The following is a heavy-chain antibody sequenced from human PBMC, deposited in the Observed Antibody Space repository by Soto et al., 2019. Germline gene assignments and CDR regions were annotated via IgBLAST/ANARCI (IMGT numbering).Heavy chain of an antibody. D-gene: IGHD5-12*01. CDR3: AREGSYSAYNFAHGIQLWSFDF. Sequence: SETLSLTCTVSGGSINTFYWSWVRQPAGKGLEWIGRIFSSGSTSFNPSLESRVAMSVDTSKNHFSLNLSSVTAADMAVYYCAREGSYSAYNFAHGIQLWSFDFWGQGALVTAPQ. CDR2: IFSSGST. CDR1: GGSINTFY. V-gene: IGHV4-4*07. J-gene: IGHJ4*02.